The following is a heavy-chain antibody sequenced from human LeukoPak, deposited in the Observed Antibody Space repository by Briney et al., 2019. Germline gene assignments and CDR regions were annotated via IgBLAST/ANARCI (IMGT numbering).Heavy chain of an antibody. V-gene: IGHV4-39*07. CDR3: ARGSGSLDP. CDR1: GGSISSSSYY. CDR2: IYYSGST. Sequence: SETLSLTCTVSGGSISSSSYYWGWIRQPPGKGLEWIGSIYYSGSTYYNPSLKSRVTISVDTSKNQFSLKLSSVTAADTAVYYCARGSGSLDPWAREPWSPSPQ. J-gene: IGHJ5*02.